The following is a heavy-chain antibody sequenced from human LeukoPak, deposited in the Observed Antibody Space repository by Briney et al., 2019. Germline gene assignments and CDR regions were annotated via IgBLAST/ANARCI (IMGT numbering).Heavy chain of an antibody. D-gene: IGHD5-12*01. V-gene: IGHV1-2*02. CDR1: GYTFTSYG. J-gene: IGHJ3*02. Sequence: ASVKVSCKASGYTFTSYGISWVRQAPGQGLEWVGWINPTSGDTNYAQKFQGRVTMTRDTSISTAYMDLSRLRFDDTAVYYCARDVLFHRTGNSAYADAFDIWGQGTMVTVSS. CDR2: INPTSGDT. CDR3: ARDVLFHRTGNSAYADAFDI.